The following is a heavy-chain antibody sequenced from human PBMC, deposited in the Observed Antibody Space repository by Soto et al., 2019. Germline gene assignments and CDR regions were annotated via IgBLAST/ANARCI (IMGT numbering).Heavy chain of an antibody. CDR2: IYYSGST. J-gene: IGHJ6*03. CDR3: ARRTVPAAIYYYYYYMDV. V-gene: IGHV4-39*01. Sequence: SQTLSLPCTVSGGSISSSSYYWGWIRQPPGKGLEWIGSIYYSGSTYYNPSLKSRVTISVDTSKNQFSLKLSSVTAADTAVYYCARRTVPAAIYYYYYYMDVWGKGTTVTVSS. D-gene: IGHD2-2*01. CDR1: GGSISSSSYY.